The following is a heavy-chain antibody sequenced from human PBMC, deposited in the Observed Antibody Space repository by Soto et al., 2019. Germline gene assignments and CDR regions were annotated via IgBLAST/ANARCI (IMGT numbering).Heavy chain of an antibody. CDR2: IRSKAHSYAT. Sequence: EVQLVESGGGLVQPGGSLKLSCAASGFTLSGSAMHWVRQTPGKGLEWVGRIRSKAHSYATAYAASVKGRFTISRDDSSNTAYLQMHSLKIEDTAVYYCTRPRDDILTGYDYWGEGTLVTVSS. J-gene: IGHJ4*02. D-gene: IGHD3-9*01. CDR1: GFTLSGSA. CDR3: TRPRDDILTGYDY. V-gene: IGHV3-73*02.